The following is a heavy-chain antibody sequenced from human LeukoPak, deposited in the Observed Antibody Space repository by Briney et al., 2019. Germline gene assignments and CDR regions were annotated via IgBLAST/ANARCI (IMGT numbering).Heavy chain of an antibody. D-gene: IGHD1-26*01. CDR1: GGSISSYY. CDR2: IYTSGST. V-gene: IGHV4-4*07. J-gene: IGHJ4*02. Sequence: SETLSLTCTVSGGSISSYYWGWIRQPAGKGLEWIGRIYTSGSTNYNPSLKSRVTMSVDTSKNHFSLILSSVTAADTAVYYCARGSTLREPRSPLDYWGQGILVTVSS. CDR3: ARGSTLREPRSPLDY.